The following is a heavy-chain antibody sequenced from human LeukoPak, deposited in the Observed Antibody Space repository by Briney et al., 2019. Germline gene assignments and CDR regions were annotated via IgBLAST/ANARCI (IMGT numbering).Heavy chain of an antibody. CDR3: VKSDNIVGATYFDY. Sequence: PGGSLRLSCSASGFTFRSYAMHWVRQAPGKGLEYVSSISNNGGSTYYADSVKGRFTISRDNSKNTLYLHMSSLRAEDTAVYYCVKSDNIVGATYFDYWGQGALVTVCS. CDR2: ISNNGGST. CDR1: GFTFRSYA. V-gene: IGHV3-64D*09. D-gene: IGHD1-26*01. J-gene: IGHJ4*02.